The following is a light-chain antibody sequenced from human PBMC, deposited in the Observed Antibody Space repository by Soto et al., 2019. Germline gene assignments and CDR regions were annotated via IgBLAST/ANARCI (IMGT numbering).Light chain of an antibody. J-gene: IGLJ3*02. CDR2: TTN. CDR1: SGSVSTDNY. Sequence: QTVVTQEPSLSVSPGGTVTLTCTLTSGSVSTDNYASWFQQTPGQAPRTLIYTTNSRSSGAPARFSGSVLGDKAALTITGAQADDESVYYCVHYVGAGIWVFGGGTKLTVL. V-gene: IGLV8-61*01. CDR3: VHYVGAGIWV.